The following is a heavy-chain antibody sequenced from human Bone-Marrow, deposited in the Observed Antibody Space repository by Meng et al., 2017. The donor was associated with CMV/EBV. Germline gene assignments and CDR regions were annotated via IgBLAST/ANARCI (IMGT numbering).Heavy chain of an antibody. V-gene: IGHV4-34*01. CDR3: ARRRSLDY. J-gene: IGHJ4*02. Sequence: SETLSLTCAVYGGSFSGYYWSWIRQPPGRGLEWIGEINHSGSTNYNPSLKSRVTISVDTSKNQFSLKLSSVTAADTAVYYCARRRSLDYWGQGTLVTVSS. CDR2: INHSGST. CDR1: GGSFSGYY.